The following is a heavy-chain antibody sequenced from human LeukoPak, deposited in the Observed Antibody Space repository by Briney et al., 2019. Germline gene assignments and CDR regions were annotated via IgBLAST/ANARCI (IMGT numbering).Heavy chain of an antibody. Sequence: GGSLRLSCVASGFTFSSYVMSWVRQAPGKGPEWVAAIWRTGDWTHYVDSVKGRFTISRDNSKNTLYLEMNGLTVADTAIYYCAKDRHDYGDYAFDSWGQGTLVTVSS. CDR2: IWRTGDWT. CDR1: GFTFSSYV. CDR3: AKDRHDYGDYAFDS. D-gene: IGHD4-17*01. J-gene: IGHJ4*02. V-gene: IGHV3-23*05.